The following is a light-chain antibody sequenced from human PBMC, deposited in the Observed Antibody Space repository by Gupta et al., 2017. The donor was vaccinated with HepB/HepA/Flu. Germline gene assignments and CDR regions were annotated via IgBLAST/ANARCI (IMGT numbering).Light chain of an antibody. Sequence: QSVLTQPPSASGTPGQRVTISCSRSSSNIRSNNVNWCQQLPGTAPKVLIYSDNQRPSGVPDRFSGSKSGTSASLAISGLQSEDEADYYCAAWDDSLNGVLFGGGTKLTVL. V-gene: IGLV1-44*01. J-gene: IGLJ2*01. CDR3: AAWDDSLNGVL. CDR1: SSNIRSNN. CDR2: SDN.